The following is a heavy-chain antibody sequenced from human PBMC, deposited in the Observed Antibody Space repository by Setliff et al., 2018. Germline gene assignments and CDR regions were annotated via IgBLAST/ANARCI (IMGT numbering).Heavy chain of an antibody. Sequence: PSETLSLTCTVYGGSFSNYYWSWIRQPPGKGLEWIGEINHSGSTNYNPSLTSRVTISVDTSKNQFSLKMSSVTAADTAVYSCRFWSGYYKNDYWGQGTLVTVSS. CDR1: GGSFSNYY. D-gene: IGHD3-3*01. J-gene: IGHJ4*02. CDR2: INHSGST. V-gene: IGHV4-34*01. CDR3: RFWSGYYKNDY.